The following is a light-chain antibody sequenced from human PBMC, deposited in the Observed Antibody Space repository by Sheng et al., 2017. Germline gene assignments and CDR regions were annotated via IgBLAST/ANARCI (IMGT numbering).Light chain of an antibody. V-gene: IGLV3-21*02. CDR2: DDS. CDR1: NIGTKD. CDR3: QVWDTKIDHWV. J-gene: IGLJ3*02. Sequence: SYVLTQPPSVSVAPGQTARITCGGNNIGTKDVHWYQQRPGQAPVLVVYDDSDRPSGIPERISGSNSGDTATLTISRVEGGDEGDFYXQVWDTKIDHWVFGGGTKLTVL.